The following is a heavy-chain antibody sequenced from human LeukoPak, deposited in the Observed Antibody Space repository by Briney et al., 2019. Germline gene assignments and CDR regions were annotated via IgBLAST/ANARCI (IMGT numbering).Heavy chain of an antibody. D-gene: IGHD6-19*01. V-gene: IGHV1-2*02. Sequence: ASVKVSCKASGYTFTGYYIYWVRQAPGQRLEWMGWINPNSGGTNYAQQFQGRVTMTRDTSISTAYMELSRLTSDDTAAYYCARAIGYSSYWGQGTLVIVSS. J-gene: IGHJ4*02. CDR2: INPNSGGT. CDR3: ARAIGYSSY. CDR1: GYTFTGYY.